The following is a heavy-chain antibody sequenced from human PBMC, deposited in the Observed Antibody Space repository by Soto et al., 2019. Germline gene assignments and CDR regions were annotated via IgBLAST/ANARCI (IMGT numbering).Heavy chain of an antibody. V-gene: IGHV3-33*03. CDR2: IWYDGSNK. J-gene: IGHJ4*02. D-gene: IGHD4-4*01. Sequence: PGGSLRLSCAASGFTFSSYGMHWVRQAPGKGLEWVAVIWYDGSNKYYADSVKGRFTISRDNAKYALYLQINSLRAEDTAVYYCASHPPRGDYNKYATTYWGQGTLVTVSS. CDR1: GFTFSSYG. CDR3: ASHPPRGDYNKYATTY.